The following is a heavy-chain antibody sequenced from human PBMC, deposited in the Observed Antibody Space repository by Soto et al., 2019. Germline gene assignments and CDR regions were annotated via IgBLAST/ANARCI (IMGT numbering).Heavy chain of an antibody. Sequence: PLETLSLTCSVSGVSISSYFCSWIRQPPGRGLEWIGYTYHRGSTNYSPSLKSRVAISLDTSENQFSLKVNSVTAADTAVYYCARIGGYHGPLDYWGQGTPVTVYS. CDR2: TYHRGST. J-gene: IGHJ4*02. V-gene: IGHV4-59*01. D-gene: IGHD3-16*02. CDR3: ARIGGYHGPLDY. CDR1: GVSISSYF.